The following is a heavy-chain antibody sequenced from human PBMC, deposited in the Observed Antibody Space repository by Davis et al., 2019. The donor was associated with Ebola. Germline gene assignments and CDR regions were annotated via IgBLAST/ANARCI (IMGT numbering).Heavy chain of an antibody. J-gene: IGHJ4*02. V-gene: IGHV4-39*07. CDR1: GGSISSSSYY. Sequence: SETLSLTCTVSGGSISSSSYYWGWIRQPPGKGLEWIGSIYYSGSTYYNPSLKSRVTKSVDTSKNQFSLKLSSVTAADTAVYYCAREPSGNRDYWGQGTLVTVSS. CDR3: AREPSGNRDY. CDR2: IYYSGST. D-gene: IGHD5-12*01.